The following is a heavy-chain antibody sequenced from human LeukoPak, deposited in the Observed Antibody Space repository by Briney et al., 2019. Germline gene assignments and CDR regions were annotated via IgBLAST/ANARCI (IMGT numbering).Heavy chain of an antibody. D-gene: IGHD1-26*01. V-gene: IGHV1-3*01. CDR2: INAGNGNT. Sequence: ASVKVSCKASGYTFAKYAIHWVRQAPGQRLEWMGWINAGNGNTKYSQKFQGRVTITRDTSASTAYMELSSLRSEDTAVYYCARAVGAPYFDYWGQGTLVTVSS. J-gene: IGHJ4*02. CDR3: ARAVGAPYFDY. CDR1: GYTFAKYA.